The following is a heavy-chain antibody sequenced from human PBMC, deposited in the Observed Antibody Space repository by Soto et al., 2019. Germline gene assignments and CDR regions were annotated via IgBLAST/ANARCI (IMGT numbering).Heavy chain of an antibody. CDR2: IYYDGTT. V-gene: IGHV4-39*01. CDR3: ARHGAALIYYYGMDV. CDR1: GASVATSTYH. D-gene: IGHD6-6*01. Sequence: SATLSLTCTVSGASVATSTYHWAWIRQPPGKGLEWIGTIYYDGTTYHNPSLRSRVTLSVDTFSHQFSLRLSPVTAADTAVYYCARHGAALIYYYGMDVWGQGTTVTVSS. J-gene: IGHJ6*02.